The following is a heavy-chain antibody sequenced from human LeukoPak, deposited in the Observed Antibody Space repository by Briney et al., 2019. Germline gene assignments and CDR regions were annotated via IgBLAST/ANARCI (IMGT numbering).Heavy chain of an antibody. CDR3: ASRRYGSGWY. V-gene: IGHV4-59*08. J-gene: IGHJ4*02. CDR2: FYSSGNT. Sequence: SETLSLTCTVSGGSISNYYWSWIRQPPGKGLEWIAYFYSSGNTNYNPSLRSRVSISVDTSKNLFSLKLSSVTAADTAVYYCASRRYGSGWYWGQGTLVTVSS. D-gene: IGHD2-15*01. CDR1: GGSISNYY.